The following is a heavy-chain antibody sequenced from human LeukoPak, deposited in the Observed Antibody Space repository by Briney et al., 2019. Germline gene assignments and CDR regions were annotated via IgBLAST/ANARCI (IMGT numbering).Heavy chain of an antibody. CDR3: ARLSSSYDYYYYYMDV. Sequence: PSETLSLTCTVSGGSISSYYWSWIRQPPGKGLEWIGYIYYSGSTNYNPSLKSRVTISVDMSKNQFSLKLSSVTAADTAVYYCARLSSSYDYYYYYMDVWGKGTTVTVSS. CDR1: GGSISSYY. CDR2: IYYSGST. D-gene: IGHD6-13*01. V-gene: IGHV4-59*01. J-gene: IGHJ6*03.